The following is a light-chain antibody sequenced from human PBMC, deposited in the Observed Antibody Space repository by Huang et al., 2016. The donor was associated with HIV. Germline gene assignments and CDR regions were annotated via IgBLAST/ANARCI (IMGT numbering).Light chain of an antibody. CDR2: AAS. CDR3: QQSYSTPWVT. CDR1: QSISRN. Sequence: DIQMTQSPSSLSASVGDRVTITCRASQSISRNLNWYQQRPGKAPKLLIYAASSLQSGVPSRFSGGGSGTDFTLIISSLQPEDFATYYCQQSYSTPWVTFGPGTKVDIK. V-gene: IGKV1-39*01. J-gene: IGKJ3*01.